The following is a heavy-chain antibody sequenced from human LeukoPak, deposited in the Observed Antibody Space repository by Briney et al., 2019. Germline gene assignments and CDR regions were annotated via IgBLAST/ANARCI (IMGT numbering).Heavy chain of an antibody. CDR1: GGSISNYY. V-gene: IGHV4-59*01. J-gene: IGHJ4*02. CDR2: IYYSGST. CDR3: ARMYSSSPMFFDY. D-gene: IGHD6-6*01. Sequence: SETLSFTCTVSGGSISNYYWSWIRQPPGKGLEWIGYIYYSGSTNYNPSLKSRVTISVDTSKNQFSLKLSSVTAADTAVYYCARMYSSSPMFFDYWGQGTLVTVSS.